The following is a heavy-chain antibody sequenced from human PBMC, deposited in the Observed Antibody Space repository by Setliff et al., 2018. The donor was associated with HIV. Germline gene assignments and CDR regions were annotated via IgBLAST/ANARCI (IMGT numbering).Heavy chain of an antibody. CDR2: ISFDGSNK. CDR3: ARARPNDYYYDSSAFDY. J-gene: IGHJ4*02. Sequence: GGSLRLSCVVSGFTLSSYAMHWVRQAPGKGLEWVAVISFDGSNKYYADSVKGRFTISRDNSKNTLYLQMNSLRAEDTAVHYCARARPNDYYYDSSAFDYWGQGTLVTV. CDR1: GFTLSSYA. D-gene: IGHD3-22*01. V-gene: IGHV3-30*04.